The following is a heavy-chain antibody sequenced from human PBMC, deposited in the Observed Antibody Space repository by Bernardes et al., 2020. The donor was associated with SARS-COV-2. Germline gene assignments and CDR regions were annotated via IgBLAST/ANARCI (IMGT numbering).Heavy chain of an antibody. CDR1: GFTFTSSA. D-gene: IGHD3-10*01. V-gene: IGHV1-58*02. Sequence: SVKVSCKASGFTFTSSAMQWVRQARGQRLAWIGWIVVGSGNTNYAQKFQERVTITRDMSTSTAYMELSSLGSEDTAVYYCSADLGYYYGSGTYWYFDLWGRGTLVTVSS. CDR2: IVVGSGNT. CDR3: SADLGYYYGSGTYWYFDL. J-gene: IGHJ2*01.